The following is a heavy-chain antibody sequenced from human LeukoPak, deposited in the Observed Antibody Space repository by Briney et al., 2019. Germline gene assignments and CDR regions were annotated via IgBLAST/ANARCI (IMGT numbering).Heavy chain of an antibody. V-gene: IGHV4-34*01. CDR1: GGSFSGYY. Sequence: SETLSLTCAVYGGSFSGYYWSWIRQPPGKGLEWIGEIYHSGSTNYNPSLKSRVTISVDKSKNQFSLKLSSVTAADTAVYCCAREGSSWLFDYWGQGTLVTVSS. CDR3: AREGSSWLFDY. J-gene: IGHJ4*02. D-gene: IGHD6-13*01. CDR2: IYHSGST.